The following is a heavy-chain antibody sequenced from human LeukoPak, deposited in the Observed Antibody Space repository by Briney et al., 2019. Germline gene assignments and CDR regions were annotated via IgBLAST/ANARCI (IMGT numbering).Heavy chain of an antibody. J-gene: IGHJ4*02. V-gene: IGHV1-2*02. Sequence: ASVKVSCKASGYTFTGYYMHWVRQAPGQGLECMGWINPNSGGTNYAQKFQGRVTMTRDTSISTAYMELSRLRSDDTAVYYCARVVTIFGVVTLFDYWGQGTPVTVCS. CDR1: GYTFTGYY. D-gene: IGHD3-3*01. CDR3: ARVVTIFGVVTLFDY. CDR2: INPNSGGT.